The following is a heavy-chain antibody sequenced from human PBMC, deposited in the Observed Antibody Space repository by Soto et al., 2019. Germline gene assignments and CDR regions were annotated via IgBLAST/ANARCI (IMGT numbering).Heavy chain of an antibody. D-gene: IGHD6-19*01. CDR2: IHYSGTT. Sequence: SETLSLTCKVSGGSISGYYWSWIRQSAGKGLEWIGRIHYSGTTAYSPSLRSRLTMSVDTSKNEFSLKVTSVTAADTAVYYCVRVGAVATNGGYFDYWGQGALVTVS. CDR1: GGSISGYY. J-gene: IGHJ4*02. V-gene: IGHV4-4*07. CDR3: VRVGAVATNGGYFDY.